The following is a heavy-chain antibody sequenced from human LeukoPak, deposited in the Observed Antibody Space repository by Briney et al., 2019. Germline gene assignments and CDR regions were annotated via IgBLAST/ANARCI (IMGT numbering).Heavy chain of an antibody. Sequence: ASVKVSCKAAGYTFISYDINWVRQATGQGLEWMGWMNPNNANTGYAQKFQGRVTMTRNASISTAYMELSSLTSEDTAVYYCARSSGGTGWSYFDFWGQGALVSVSS. CDR2: MNPNNANT. V-gene: IGHV1-8*01. CDR3: ARSSGGTGWSYFDF. CDR1: GYTFISYD. J-gene: IGHJ4*02. D-gene: IGHD3/OR15-3a*01.